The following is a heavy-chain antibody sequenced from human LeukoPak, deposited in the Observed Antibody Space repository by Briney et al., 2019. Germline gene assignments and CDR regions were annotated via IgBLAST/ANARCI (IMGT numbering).Heavy chain of an antibody. J-gene: IGHJ4*02. Sequence: PGESLKNSCKGSGYSFSTYWIGWVRQMPGKGLEWMGIIYPGDSDSRYSPSFQGQVTISADKSIRTAYLQWSSLKASDSAMYYCARPDDLWSGVDYWGQGTLVTVSS. CDR2: IYPGDSDS. D-gene: IGHD3-3*01. CDR1: GYSFSTYW. CDR3: ARPDDLWSGVDY. V-gene: IGHV5-51*01.